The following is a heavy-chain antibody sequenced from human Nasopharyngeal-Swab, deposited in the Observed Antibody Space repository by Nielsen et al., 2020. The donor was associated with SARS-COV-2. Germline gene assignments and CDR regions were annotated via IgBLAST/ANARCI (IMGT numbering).Heavy chain of an antibody. V-gene: IGHV3-11*01. CDR3: AKHLLSSGWYYFDY. CDR1: GFTFSDYY. CDR2: ISSSGSTI. J-gene: IGHJ4*02. D-gene: IGHD6-19*01. Sequence: GGSLRLSCAASGFTFSDYYMSWIRQAPGKGLEWVSYISSSGSTIYYADSVKGRFTISRDNAKNSLYLQMNSLRAEDTALYYCAKHLLSSGWYYFDYWGQGTLVTVSS.